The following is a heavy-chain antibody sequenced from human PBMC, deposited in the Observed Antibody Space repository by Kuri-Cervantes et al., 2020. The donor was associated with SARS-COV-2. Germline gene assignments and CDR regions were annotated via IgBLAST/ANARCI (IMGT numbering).Heavy chain of an antibody. CDR3: ARGIAVAKPFFDY. J-gene: IGHJ4*02. Sequence: GESLKISCAASGFTFSSYAMHWVRQAPGKGLEWVAVISYDGSNKYYADSVKGRFTTSRDNSKNTLYLQMNSLRAEDTAVYYCARGIAVAKPFFDYWGQGTLVTVSS. CDR1: GFTFSSYA. CDR2: ISYDGSNK. D-gene: IGHD6-19*01. V-gene: IGHV3-30-3*01.